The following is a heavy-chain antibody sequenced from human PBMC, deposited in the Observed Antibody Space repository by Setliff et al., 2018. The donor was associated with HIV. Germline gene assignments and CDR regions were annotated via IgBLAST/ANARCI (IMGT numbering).Heavy chain of an antibody. J-gene: IGHJ4*02. CDR2: IKEDGSEK. V-gene: IGHV3-7*01. D-gene: IGHD5-12*01. Sequence: PGGSLRLSCAASGFTFSNYWMTWVCQAPGKGLEWVANIKEDGSEKYYVDSGKGRFTISRDNAKNTLSLQMNSLRAEDTGVYYCARGSYSGYDLQLLNYWGQGTLVTVSS. CDR3: ARGSYSGYDLQLLNY. CDR1: GFTFSNYW.